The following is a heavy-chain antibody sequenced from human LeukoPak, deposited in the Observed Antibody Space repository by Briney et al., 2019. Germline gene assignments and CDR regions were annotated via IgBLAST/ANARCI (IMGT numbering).Heavy chain of an antibody. V-gene: IGHV1-69*06. CDR1: GGTFSSYA. J-gene: IGHJ4*02. D-gene: IGHD6-19*01. CDR3: ARDRSGIAVAGYFDY. Sequence: ASVKVSCKASGGTFSSYAISWVRQAPRQGLEWMGGIIPIFGTANYAQKFQGRVTITADRSTSTAYMELSSLRSEDTAVYYCARDRSGIAVAGYFDYWGQGTLVTVSS. CDR2: IIPIFGTA.